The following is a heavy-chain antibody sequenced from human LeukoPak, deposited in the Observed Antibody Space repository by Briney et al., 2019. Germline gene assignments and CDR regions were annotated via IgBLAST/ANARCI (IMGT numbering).Heavy chain of an antibody. V-gene: IGHV3-23*01. D-gene: IGHD3-22*01. CDR1: GFTFSSYA. CDR2: ISGSGGRT. CDR3: AKDSNYYDSSGSHRLFDY. J-gene: IGHJ4*02. Sequence: GSLRLSCAASGFTFSSYAMSWVRQAPGKGLEWVSAISGSGGRTYYADSVKGRFTISRDNSKNTLYLQMNSLRAEDTAVYYCAKDSNYYDSSGSHRLFDYWGQGTLVTVSS.